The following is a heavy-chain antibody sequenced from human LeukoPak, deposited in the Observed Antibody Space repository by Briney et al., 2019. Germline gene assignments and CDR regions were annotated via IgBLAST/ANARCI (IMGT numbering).Heavy chain of an antibody. J-gene: IGHJ6*02. CDR1: GGSFSGYY. V-gene: IGHV4-59*01. CDR2: IYYSGAT. Sequence: PSETLSLTCAVYGGSFSGYYWTWIRQPPGKGLECIGYIYYSGATNYNPSLKRRVTISVDTSSNQFSLRLRSVTAADTAVYYCARLFGVRGSGYMDVWGQGTTVTVSS. D-gene: IGHD3-10*01. CDR3: ARLFGVRGSGYMDV.